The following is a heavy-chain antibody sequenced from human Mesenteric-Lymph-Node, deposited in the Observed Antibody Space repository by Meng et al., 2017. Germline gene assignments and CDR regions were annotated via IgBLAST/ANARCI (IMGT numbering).Heavy chain of an antibody. CDR1: GYSISSGYY. V-gene: IGHV4-38-2*02. CDR2: IYHSGST. D-gene: IGHD3-22*01. CDR3: TRAGSSGYWGDY. J-gene: IGHJ4*02. Sequence: SETLSLTCTVSGYSISSGYYWGWIRQPPGKGLEWIGSIYHSGSTYYNPSLKSRVTISVDTSKNQFSLKLSSVTAADKAVYYCTRAGSSGYWGDYWGQGTLVTVSS.